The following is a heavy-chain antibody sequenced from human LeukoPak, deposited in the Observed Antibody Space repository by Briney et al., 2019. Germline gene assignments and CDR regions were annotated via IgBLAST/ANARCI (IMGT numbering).Heavy chain of an antibody. Sequence: GGSLRLSCAASGFTFSSYAMSWVRQAPGKGLEWVSAFSGSGGNTYYADSVKGRFTISRDNSKNTLYLQMNTLRAEDTAVYYCAKTGSSRFDYWGQGTLVTVSS. CDR2: FSGSGGNT. D-gene: IGHD1-26*01. CDR3: AKTGSSRFDY. J-gene: IGHJ4*02. V-gene: IGHV3-23*01. CDR1: GFTFSSYA.